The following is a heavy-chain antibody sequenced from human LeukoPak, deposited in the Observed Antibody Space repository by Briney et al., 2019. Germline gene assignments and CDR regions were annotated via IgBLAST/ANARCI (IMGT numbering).Heavy chain of an antibody. D-gene: IGHD1-1*01. CDR3: ARWMGTWNAFDI. J-gene: IGHJ3*02. V-gene: IGHV4-59*01. CDR2: IYYTGST. Sequence: PSETLSLTCTVSGDSITNFYWNWIRQPPGKGLKWIGYIYYTGSTTFNPSLKSRVTMSVDTSKNQFPLKLSSVTAADTAVYFCARWMGTWNAFDIWGQGTVVTVSS. CDR1: GDSITNFY.